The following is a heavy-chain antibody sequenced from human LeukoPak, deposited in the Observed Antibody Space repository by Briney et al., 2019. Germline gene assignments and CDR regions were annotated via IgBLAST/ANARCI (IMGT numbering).Heavy chain of an antibody. D-gene: IGHD6-6*01. CDR2: INSDGSEG. V-gene: IGHV3-7*03. CDR3: ARSSYSSSSSV. J-gene: IGHJ3*01. Sequence: GGSLRLSCAVSGFTFSGFWMSWSRQAPGKGLEWVASINSDGSEGYYADVVKGRFTISRDNAKNSLYLQINSLRAEDRAVYYCARSSYSSSSSVWGQGTMVTVSS. CDR1: GFTFSGFW.